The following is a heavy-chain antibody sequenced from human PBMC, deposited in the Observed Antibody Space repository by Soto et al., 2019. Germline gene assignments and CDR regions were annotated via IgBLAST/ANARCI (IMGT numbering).Heavy chain of an antibody. V-gene: IGHV3-7*01. CDR1: GFTFSSYW. CDR3: ARVGLRSHWYFDL. CDR2: IKQDGSEK. J-gene: IGHJ2*01. D-gene: IGHD4-17*01. Sequence: EVQLVESGGGLVQPGGSLRLSCAASGFTFSSYWMSWVRQAPGKGLEWVANIKQDGSEKYYVDSVKGRFTISRDNAKNSLYLQMNSLRAEDTAVYYCARVGLRSHWYFDLWGRGTLVTGSS.